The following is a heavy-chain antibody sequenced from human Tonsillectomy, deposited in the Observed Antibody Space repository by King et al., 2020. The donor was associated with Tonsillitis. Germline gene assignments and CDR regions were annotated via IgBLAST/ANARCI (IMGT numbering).Heavy chain of an antibody. D-gene: IGHD2-15*01. Sequence: QLVQSGAEMRKPGSSVKVSCKASGGSFSNYAISWVRQAPGQGLEWMGRIIATLDIANYAQKFQGRVTITADKSTSTAYMELSSLRSEDTAVYYCARDAGYCSGGSCYGYYYYYMDVWGKGTTVTVSS. CDR1: GGSFSNYA. CDR3: ARDAGYCSGGSCYGYYYYYMDV. J-gene: IGHJ6*03. V-gene: IGHV1-69*09. CDR2: IIATLDIA.